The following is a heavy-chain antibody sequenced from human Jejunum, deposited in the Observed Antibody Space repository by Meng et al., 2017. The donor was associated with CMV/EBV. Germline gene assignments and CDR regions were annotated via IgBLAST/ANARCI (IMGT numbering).Heavy chain of an antibody. CDR1: GISFSSSG. D-gene: IGHD1-1*01. Sequence: VLLGGSGGGVVQPGESLRLSCAASGISFSSSGMHWVRQAPGKGLEWVAFIRHDGSNEYYVESVRGRFTISRDNSKNTVYLEMNSLRSEDTAVYYCAKDKGVRTFDYWGQGTLVTASS. CDR2: IRHDGSNE. CDR3: AKDKGVRTFDY. J-gene: IGHJ4*02. V-gene: IGHV3-30*02.